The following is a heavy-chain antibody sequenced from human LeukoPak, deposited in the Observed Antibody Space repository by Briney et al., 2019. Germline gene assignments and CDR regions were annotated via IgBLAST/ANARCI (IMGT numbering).Heavy chain of an antibody. CDR1: GGSVSSGNYY. CDR3: ARGIRTGYGY. J-gene: IGHJ4*02. D-gene: IGHD1-1*01. Sequence: SEILSLTCSVSGGSVSSGNYYWSWIRQPPGKGLEWIGHVDYSGTTSYNPSLRRRVAISLETSKNRFSLKVMYLTAADTAVYYCARGIRTGYGYWGQGTLVTVSS. CDR2: VDYSGTT. V-gene: IGHV4-61*01.